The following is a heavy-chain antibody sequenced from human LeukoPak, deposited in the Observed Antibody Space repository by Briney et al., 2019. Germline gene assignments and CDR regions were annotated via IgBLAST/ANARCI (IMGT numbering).Heavy chain of an antibody. J-gene: IGHJ4*02. CDR1: GFTFSDCH. D-gene: IGHD2-15*01. CDR2: ISSSGNTI. V-gene: IGHV3-11*01. Sequence: GGSLRLSCAASGFTFSDCHMSWIRQAPGKGLEWVSYISSSGNTIYYAASVRGRFTISRDTSRSTLYLQMNSLRAEDAAVYYCAKAPVTSCRGAFCYPFDYWGQGTLVTVSS. CDR3: AKAPVTSCRGAFCYPFDY.